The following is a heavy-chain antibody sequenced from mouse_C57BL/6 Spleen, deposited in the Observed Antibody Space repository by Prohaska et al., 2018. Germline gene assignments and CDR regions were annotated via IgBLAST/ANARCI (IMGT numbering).Heavy chain of an antibody. J-gene: IGHJ2*01. CDR3: TAPAGSSDY. CDR2: IRLKSDNYAT. CDR1: GFTFSNYW. D-gene: IGHD1-3*01. V-gene: IGHV6-3*01. Sequence: EVKLEESGGGLVQPGGSMKLSCVASGFTFSNYWMNWVRQSPEKGLTWVAQIRLKSDNYATHYAESVKGRFTISRDDSKSSVYLQMNNLRAEDTGIYYCTAPAGSSDYWGQGTTLTVSS.